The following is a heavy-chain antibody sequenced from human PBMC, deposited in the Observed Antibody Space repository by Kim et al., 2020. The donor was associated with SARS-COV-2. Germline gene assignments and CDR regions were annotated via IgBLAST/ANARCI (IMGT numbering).Heavy chain of an antibody. Sequence: ASVKVSCKASGYTFTSYAMNWVRQAPGQGLEWVGWINTNTGHPTYAQDFTGRFVFSLDTSVSTAYLQISSLKAEDTAVYYCARGDILTGSDYWGQGTLVTVSS. V-gene: IGHV7-4-1*02. D-gene: IGHD3-9*01. J-gene: IGHJ4*02. CDR2: INTNTGHP. CDR1: GYTFTSYA. CDR3: ARGDILTGSDY.